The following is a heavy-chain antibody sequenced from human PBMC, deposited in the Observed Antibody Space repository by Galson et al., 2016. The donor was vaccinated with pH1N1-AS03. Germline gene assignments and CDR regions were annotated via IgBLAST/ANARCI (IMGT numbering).Heavy chain of an antibody. CDR3: ASAGYRTPGSHY. D-gene: IGHD6-25*01. J-gene: IGHJ4*02. CDR2: VHYSGTT. V-gene: IGHV4-4*02. CDR1: GGSVSDNNW. Sequence: SETLSLTCAVSGGSVSDNNWWSWVRQPPGKGLEWIGEVHYSGTTSYNPSLNSRVTMSIDKSNNQFSLNLGSVTAADTAVYFCASAGYRTPGSHYWGQGALVTVSS.